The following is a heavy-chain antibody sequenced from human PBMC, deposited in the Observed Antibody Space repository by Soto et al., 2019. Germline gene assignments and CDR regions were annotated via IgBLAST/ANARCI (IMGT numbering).Heavy chain of an antibody. V-gene: IGHV1-46*01. D-gene: IGHD2-21*02. CDR2: INPSGGHT. CDR3: ARGGHVVVVTAAFDY. Sequence: QVQLMQYGDEVKKPGASVKVSCKASGNTFTNYYIHWVRQAPGHGLEWMGTINPSGGHTTYAQKFLGRVTMTRDTSTSTLYMELTSLRSEDTAVYYCARGGHVVVVTAAFDYWGQGTLVTVSS. J-gene: IGHJ4*02. CDR1: GNTFTNYY.